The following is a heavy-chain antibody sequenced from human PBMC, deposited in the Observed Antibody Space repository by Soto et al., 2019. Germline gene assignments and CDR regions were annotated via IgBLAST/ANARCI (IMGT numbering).Heavy chain of an antibody. CDR2: MNPNSGNT. CDR3: ARSYYDFWSGVFDY. J-gene: IGHJ4*02. Sequence: QVQLVQSGAEVKKPGASVKVSCKASGYTFTSYXXNXVXXXXXXXXXWMGWMNPNSGNTGYAQKFQGRVTMTRNTSISTAYMELSSLRSEDTAVYYCARSYYDFWSGVFDYWGQGTLVTVSS. CDR1: GYTFTSYX. D-gene: IGHD3-3*01. V-gene: IGHV1-8*01.